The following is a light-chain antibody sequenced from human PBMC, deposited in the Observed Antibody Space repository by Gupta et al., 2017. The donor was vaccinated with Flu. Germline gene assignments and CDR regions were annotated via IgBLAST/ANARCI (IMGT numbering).Light chain of an antibody. V-gene: IGKV3-15*01. CDR2: GAS. J-gene: IGKJ2*02. Sequence: EVVMTQSPATLSVSPGERVTLSCRASQSVSSKLAWYQQKSGQAPRLPVYGASSRATGIRARFSGSGCGTEFTLTLSSLQSEDVAVYYCQQYNDWPPAGTFGQGTKLEIK. CDR3: QQYNDWPPAGT. CDR1: QSVSSK.